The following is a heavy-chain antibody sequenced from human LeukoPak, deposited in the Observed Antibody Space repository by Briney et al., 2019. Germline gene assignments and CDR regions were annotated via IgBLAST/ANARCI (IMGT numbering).Heavy chain of an antibody. D-gene: IGHD3-10*01. V-gene: IGHV1-2*02. J-gene: IGHJ4*02. CDR2: INPNSGAT. CDR3: AREGREFGPHKLAGFDY. Sequence: ASVKVSCKTSGYTFTGYYMHWVRQAPGQGLEWMGWINPNSGATNYVQEFQGRVTMTRDTSISTAYMELSGLRSDDTAIFYCAREGREFGPHKLAGFDYWGQGTLVTVSS. CDR1: GYTFTGYY.